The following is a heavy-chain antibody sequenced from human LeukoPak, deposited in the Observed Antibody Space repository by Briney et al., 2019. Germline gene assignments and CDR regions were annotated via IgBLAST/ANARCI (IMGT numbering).Heavy chain of an antibody. CDR2: IYHSGST. V-gene: IGHV4-30-2*01. Sequence: YPSETLSLTCIVSGGSISSGGYYWSWIRQPPGKGLEWIGYIYHSGSTYYNPSLKSRVTISVDRSKNQFSLKLSSVTAADTAVYYCARDGTGLDAFDIWGQGTMVTVSS. CDR3: ARDGTGLDAFDI. J-gene: IGHJ3*02. D-gene: IGHD1-7*01. CDR1: GGSISSGGYY.